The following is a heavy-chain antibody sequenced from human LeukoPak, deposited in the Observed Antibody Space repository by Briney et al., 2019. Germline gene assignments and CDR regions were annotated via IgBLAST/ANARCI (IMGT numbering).Heavy chain of an antibody. CDR3: AKDLRGRWLQFQNAFDY. Sequence: PGGSLRLSCAASGLTFSSYWMSWVRQAPGKGLEWVANIKQDGSEKYYVDSVKGRFTISRDNAKNSLYLQMNSLRAEDTAVYYCAKDLRGRWLQFQNAFDYWGQGTLVTVSS. CDR1: GLTFSSYW. D-gene: IGHD5-24*01. CDR2: IKQDGSEK. J-gene: IGHJ4*02. V-gene: IGHV3-7*01.